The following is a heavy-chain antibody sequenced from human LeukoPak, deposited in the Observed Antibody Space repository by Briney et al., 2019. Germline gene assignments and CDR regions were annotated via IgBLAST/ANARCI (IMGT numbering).Heavy chain of an antibody. CDR1: GFTFSS. J-gene: IGHJ4*02. CDR3: ARGGAKGSFDY. V-gene: IGHV3-48*04. Sequence: WGSLRLSCAASGFTFSSMMWVRQAPGKGLEWVSYISSSSTTIHYADSVKGRFTISRDNVKNSLYLQMNSLRVEDTSVYYCARGGAKGSFDYWGQGTLVTVSS. CDR2: ISSSSTTI.